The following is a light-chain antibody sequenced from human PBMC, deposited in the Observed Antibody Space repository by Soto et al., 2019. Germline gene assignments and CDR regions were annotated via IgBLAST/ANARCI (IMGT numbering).Light chain of an antibody. V-gene: IGLV2-11*01. CDR1: SSDVGGYNY. Sequence: QSALTQPRSVSGAPGQSVTISCTGTSSDVGGYNYVSWYQQHPGKAPKLMIYDVSKRPSGVPDRFSGSKSGNTASLTISGLQAEDEADYYCCSYAGSYPWVFGGGTQLTVI. CDR2: DVS. J-gene: IGLJ3*02. CDR3: CSYAGSYPWV.